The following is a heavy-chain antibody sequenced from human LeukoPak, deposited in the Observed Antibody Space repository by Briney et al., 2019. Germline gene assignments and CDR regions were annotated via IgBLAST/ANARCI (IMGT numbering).Heavy chain of an antibody. CDR3: VRDRGIASTGGYGMDV. CDR1: GFTFSIYW. V-gene: IGHV3-7*05. D-gene: IGHD6-13*01. J-gene: IGHJ6*02. CDR2: IKEDGSEK. Sequence: GGSLRLSCVASGFTFSIYWMSWVRQAPGTGLEWVANIKEDGSEKYYVDSVKGRFTISRDNAENSLYLQMNSLRAEDTAVYYCVRDRGIASTGGYGMDVWGQGTTVTVSS.